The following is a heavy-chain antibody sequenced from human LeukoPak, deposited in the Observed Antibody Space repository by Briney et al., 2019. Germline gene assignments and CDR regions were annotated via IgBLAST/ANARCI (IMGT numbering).Heavy chain of an antibody. D-gene: IGHD6-13*01. J-gene: IGHJ1*01. CDR3: ARETYSSSWYVRAEYFQH. CDR2: IYYSGST. V-gene: IGHV4-39*07. CDR1: GGSISSSSYY. Sequence: PSETLSLTCTVSGGSISSSSYYWGWIRQPPGKGLEWIGSIYYSGSTYYNPSLKSRVTISVDTSKNQFSLKLSSVTAADTAVYYCARETYSSSWYVRAEYFQHWGQGTLVTVSS.